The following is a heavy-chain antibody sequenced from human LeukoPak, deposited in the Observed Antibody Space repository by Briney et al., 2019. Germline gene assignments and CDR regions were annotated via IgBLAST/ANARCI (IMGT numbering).Heavy chain of an antibody. D-gene: IGHD6-19*01. Sequence: SETLSLTCTVSGYSISSGYYWGWIRQPPGKGLEWIWIIHHSGNTYYNPSLKSRVTISVDTSKNQFSLRLSSVTAAETAVYYCARVIGGIAVLFRDVNWFAPWGQGTLVTVSS. CDR2: IHHSGNT. CDR1: GYSISSGYY. J-gene: IGHJ5*02. V-gene: IGHV4-38-2*02. CDR3: ARVIGGIAVLFRDVNWFAP.